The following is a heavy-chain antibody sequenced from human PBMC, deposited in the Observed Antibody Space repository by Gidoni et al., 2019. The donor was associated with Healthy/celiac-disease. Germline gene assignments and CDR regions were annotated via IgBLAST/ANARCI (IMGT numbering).Heavy chain of an antibody. CDR3: ARDSFRYCSSTSCYPDY. V-gene: IGHV3-21*01. CDR1: GFTFISYT. Sequence: EAQLVESGGGLVKPGGSLRLSCAASGFTFISYTMTWVRQAPGKGLEWVSSISSSSRYIYYADSVKGRFTITRDNAKNSLYLQMNSLRAEDTAVYYCARDSFRYCSSTSCYPDYWGQGTLVTVSS. J-gene: IGHJ4*02. D-gene: IGHD2-2*01. CDR2: ISSSSRYI.